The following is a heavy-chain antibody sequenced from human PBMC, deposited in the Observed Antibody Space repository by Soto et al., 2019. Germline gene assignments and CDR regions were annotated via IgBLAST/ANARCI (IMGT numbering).Heavy chain of an antibody. CDR3: AGGTGWLIDY. J-gene: IGHJ4*02. Sequence: EVQLMESGGGLVQPGGSLRLSCAGSGFTFSSYWMNWVRQAPGKGLEWVANIKQDGSEKYYVEAVKGRSSIPRDNAQNSMYLKMNSLRAEDTAVYYCAGGTGWLIDYWGQGTLVTVSS. CDR2: IKQDGSEK. D-gene: IGHD6-19*01. CDR1: GFTFSSYW. V-gene: IGHV3-7*04.